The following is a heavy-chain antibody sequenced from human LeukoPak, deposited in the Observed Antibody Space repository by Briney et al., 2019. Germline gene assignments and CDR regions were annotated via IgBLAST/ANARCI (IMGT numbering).Heavy chain of an antibody. D-gene: IGHD3-22*01. CDR1: GFTFSSYW. CDR3: ARVPYYDSSGPRGAFDI. Sequence: PGGSLRLSCAASGFTFSSYWMHWVRQAPGKGLLWVSRINSDGSSTSYADSVKGRFTISRDNAKNTLYLQMNSLRAEDTAVYYCARVPYYDSSGPRGAFDIWGQGTMVTVSS. CDR2: INSDGSST. V-gene: IGHV3-74*01. J-gene: IGHJ3*02.